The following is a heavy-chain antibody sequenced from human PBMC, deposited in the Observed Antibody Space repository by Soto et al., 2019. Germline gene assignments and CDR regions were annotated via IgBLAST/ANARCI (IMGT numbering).Heavy chain of an antibody. CDR2: IYHSGRT. Sequence: QVHLQESGPGLVKSSGTLSLTCAVSGGSVSSANWWSWVRHSPGKGLEWIGEIYHSGRTNYNPSLKSRVTIAVDKSKNQLYMRLTSVTAADTAVYYCAKSPIIMVPPNDFVGSCGMDVWGQGTTVTVSS. D-gene: IGHD2-8*01. J-gene: IGHJ6*02. CDR3: AKSPIIMVPPNDFVGSCGMDV. CDR1: GGSVSSANW. V-gene: IGHV4-4*02.